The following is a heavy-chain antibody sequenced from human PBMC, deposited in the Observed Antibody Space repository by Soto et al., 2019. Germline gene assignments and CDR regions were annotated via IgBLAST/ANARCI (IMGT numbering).Heavy chain of an antibody. V-gene: IGHV1-2*02. Sequence: ASVKDSCKASGYIFTGYFIQWLRQAHGQGLEWMGWINPNTSATKYAQKFQGRVTMTRDKSLGAAYMELTSLRPDDTDLYYRARITWGRDHYYGRDVCGQGSTVTVSS. CDR3: ARITWGRDHYYGRDV. J-gene: IGHJ6*01. D-gene: IGHD1-26*01. CDR1: GYIFTGYF. CDR2: INPNTSAT.